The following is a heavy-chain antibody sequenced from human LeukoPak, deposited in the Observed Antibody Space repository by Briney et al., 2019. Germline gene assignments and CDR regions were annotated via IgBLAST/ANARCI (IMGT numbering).Heavy chain of an antibody. CDR3: AGQISGVLLWFGEGYDAFDI. CDR2: IYYSGST. V-gene: IGHV4-39*01. CDR1: GGSISSSSYY. D-gene: IGHD3-10*01. J-gene: IGHJ3*02. Sequence: SETLSLTCTVSGGSISSSSYYWGWIRQPPGKGLEWIGSIYYSGSTYYNPSLKSRVTISVDTSKNQFSLKLSSVTAADTAVYYCAGQISGVLLWFGEGYDAFDIWGQGTMVTVSS.